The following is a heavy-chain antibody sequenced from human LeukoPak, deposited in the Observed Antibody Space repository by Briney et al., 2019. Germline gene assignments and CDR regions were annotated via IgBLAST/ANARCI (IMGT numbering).Heavy chain of an antibody. CDR3: ARLDHGSGSSNY. CDR2: IYYSGST. J-gene: IGHJ4*02. D-gene: IGHD3-10*01. CDR1: GGSISSYY. V-gene: IGHV4-59*08. Sequence: SETLSLTCTVSGGSISSYYWSWIRQPPGKGLEWIGCIYYSGSTNYNPSLKSRVTISVDTSKNQFSLKLSSVTAADTAVYYCARLDHGSGSSNYWGQGTLVTVSS.